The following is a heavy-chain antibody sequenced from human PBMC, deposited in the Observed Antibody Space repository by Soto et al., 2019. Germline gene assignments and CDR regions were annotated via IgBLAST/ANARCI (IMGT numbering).Heavy chain of an antibody. CDR1: GFTFSSHW. D-gene: IGHD6-13*01. Sequence: PGGSLRLSCAASGFTFSSHWMHWVRQAPGKGPVWVSRINGDGSSSSYADSVKGRFTISRDNAKNTLYLQMNSLSAEDTAVYYCAREIIAVSGTIRWFDPWGQGTLVTVSS. V-gene: IGHV3-74*01. CDR3: AREIIAVSGTIRWFDP. CDR2: INGDGSSS. J-gene: IGHJ5*02.